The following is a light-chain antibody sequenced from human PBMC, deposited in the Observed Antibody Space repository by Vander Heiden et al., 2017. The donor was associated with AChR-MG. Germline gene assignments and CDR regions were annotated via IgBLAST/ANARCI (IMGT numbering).Light chain of an antibody. CDR3: QSYDSRLSGWV. Sequence: QSVLTQSPSVSGAPGQRVTISCTGSSSNIGAYYDVQWYQQLPGTAPKLLIYGNTHRPSGVPDRFSGSKSGTSASLAITGLQAEDEADYYCQSYDSRLSGWVCGGGTKL. CDR1: SSNIGAYYD. V-gene: IGLV1-40*01. J-gene: IGLJ3*02. CDR2: GNT.